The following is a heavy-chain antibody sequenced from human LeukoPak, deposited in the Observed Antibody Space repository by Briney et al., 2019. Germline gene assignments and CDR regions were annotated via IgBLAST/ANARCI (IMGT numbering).Heavy chain of an antibody. J-gene: IGHJ3*02. CDR2: ISSSSSYI. D-gene: IGHD2-15*01. CDR3: AKVPSGGGHAFDI. Sequence: PGGSLRLSCAASGFTFSSYSMNWVRQAPGKGLEWVSSISSSSSYIYYADSVKGRFTISRDNVKNSLYLQMNSLRAEDTAVYYCAKVPSGGGHAFDIWGQGTMVTVSS. V-gene: IGHV3-21*01. CDR1: GFTFSSYS.